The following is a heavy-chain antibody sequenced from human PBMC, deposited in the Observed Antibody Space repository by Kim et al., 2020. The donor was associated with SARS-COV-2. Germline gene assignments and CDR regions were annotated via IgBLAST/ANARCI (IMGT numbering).Heavy chain of an antibody. CDR2: IYYSGST. D-gene: IGHD4-4*01. CDR3: ARVGVMTTVTTPNYYYYGMDV. CDR1: GGSISSSNW. V-gene: IGHV4-4*02. J-gene: IGHJ6*02. Sequence: SETLSLTCAVSGGSISSSNWWSWVRQPPGKGLEWIGEIYYSGSTNYNPSLKSRVTISVDKSKNQFSLKLSSVTAADTAVYYCARVGVMTTVTTPNYYYYGMDVWGRGTTVTVSS.